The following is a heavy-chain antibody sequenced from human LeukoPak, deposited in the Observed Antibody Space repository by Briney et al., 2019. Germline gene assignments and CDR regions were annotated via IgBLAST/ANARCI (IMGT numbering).Heavy chain of an antibody. CDR2: IWYDGSNK. CDR3: ARDLLTGEPNYYYGMDV. Sequence: GGSLRLSCAASGFTFSSYGMHWVRKAPGKGVEWVAVIWYDGSNKYYADSVKGRFTISRDNSKNTLYLQMNSLRAEDTAVYYCARDLLTGEPNYYYGMDVWGQGTTVTVSS. J-gene: IGHJ6*02. CDR1: GFTFSSYG. D-gene: IGHD7-27*01. V-gene: IGHV3-33*01.